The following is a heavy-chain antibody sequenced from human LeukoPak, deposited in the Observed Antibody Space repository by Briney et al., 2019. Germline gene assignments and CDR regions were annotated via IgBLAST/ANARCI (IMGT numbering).Heavy chain of an antibody. V-gene: IGHV3-21*01. CDR1: GFTFSSYS. Sequence: GGSLRLSCAASGFTFSSYSMNWVRQAPGKGLEWVSSISSSSSYIYYADSVKGRFTISRDNAKNSLYLQMNSLRAEDTAVYYCAREGTFYYDILTGYSEGGSYMDVWGKGTTVTVSS. D-gene: IGHD3-9*01. J-gene: IGHJ6*03. CDR2: ISSSSSYI. CDR3: AREGTFYYDILTGYSEGGSYMDV.